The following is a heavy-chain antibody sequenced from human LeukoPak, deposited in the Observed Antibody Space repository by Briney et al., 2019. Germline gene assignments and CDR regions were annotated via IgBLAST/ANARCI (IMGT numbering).Heavy chain of an antibody. CDR3: ARGDYYYMDV. J-gene: IGHJ6*03. V-gene: IGHV4-59*01. Sequence: SETLSLTCTVSGGSISSYYWSWIRQPPGKGLEWIGYIYSSGSTNYNPSLKSRVTISADTSKNQFSLKLSSVTAADTAVYYCARGDYYYMDVWGKGTTVTVPS. CDR2: IYSSGST. D-gene: IGHD1-26*01. CDR1: GGSISSYY.